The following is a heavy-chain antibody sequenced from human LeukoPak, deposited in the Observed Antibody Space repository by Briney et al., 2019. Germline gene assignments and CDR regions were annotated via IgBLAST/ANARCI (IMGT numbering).Heavy chain of an antibody. CDR3: ARDPRPRYCSSTSCYDSYWFDH. CDR1: GYTFTSYG. Sequence: ASVNVSCKASGYTFTSYGISWVRQAPGQGLEWMGWISAYNGNTNYAQKLQGRVTMTTDTSTSTAYMELRSLRSDDTAVYYCARDPRPRYCSSTSCYDSYWFDHWGQGTLVTVSS. D-gene: IGHD2-2*01. V-gene: IGHV1-18*01. CDR2: ISAYNGNT. J-gene: IGHJ5*02.